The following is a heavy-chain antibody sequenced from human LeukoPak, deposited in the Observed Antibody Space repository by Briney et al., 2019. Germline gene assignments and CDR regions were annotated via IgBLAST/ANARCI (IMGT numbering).Heavy chain of an antibody. CDR1: GFTFSSYV. J-gene: IGHJ3*02. D-gene: IGHD1-26*01. CDR2: ISGSGGST. V-gene: IGHV3-23*01. Sequence: GGSLRLSCAASGFTFSSYVMSWVRQAPGKGLEWVSGISGSGGSTYYADAVKGRFSISRDNAKNTLYLQMNSLRAEDTAVYYCASTSGSYQSHDAFDIWGQGTMVTVSS. CDR3: ASTSGSYQSHDAFDI.